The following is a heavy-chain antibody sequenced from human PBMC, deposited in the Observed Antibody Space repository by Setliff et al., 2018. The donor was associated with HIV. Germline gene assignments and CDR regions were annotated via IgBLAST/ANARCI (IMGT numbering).Heavy chain of an antibody. Sequence: PGGSLRLSCTVVGFSFENFDMHWVRQAPGKGLEWVSLLWRDEVGEYYADSVKGRFSISRDNAKNSLHLQMNSLRVEDTAVYYCARREYNYVPRAFDLWGRGTMVTVSS. CDR2: LWRDEVGE. J-gene: IGHJ3*01. V-gene: IGHV3-33*08. D-gene: IGHD1-1*01. CDR3: ARREYNYVPRAFDL. CDR1: GFSFENFD.